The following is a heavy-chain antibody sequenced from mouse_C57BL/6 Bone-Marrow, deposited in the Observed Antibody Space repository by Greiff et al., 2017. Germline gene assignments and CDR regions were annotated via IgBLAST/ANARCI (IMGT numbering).Heavy chain of an antibody. J-gene: IGHJ2*01. V-gene: IGHV5-4*01. CDR3: AYGYDGGDY. CDR2: ISDGGSYT. CDR1: GFTFSSYA. D-gene: IGHD2-2*01. Sequence: VQLKESGGGLVKPGGSLKLSCAASGFTFSSYAMSWVRQTPEKRLEWVATISDGGSYTYYPDNVKGRFTISRDNAKNNLYLQMSHLKSEDTAMYYCAYGYDGGDYWGQGTTLTVSS.